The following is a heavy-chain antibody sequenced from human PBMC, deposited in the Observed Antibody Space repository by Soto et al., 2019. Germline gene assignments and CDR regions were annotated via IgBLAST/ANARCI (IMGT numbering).Heavy chain of an antibody. Sequence: QIQLVESGGGVVQPGRSLRLSCAASGFTFNTYGFNWVRQAPGKGLEWVAVIWYDGNTTYYADSVKGRFTISRDNLQNTLYLQMNSLTAEDTAVYYCARPLVAPVAGTYYYGMDVGGKGTTVTVSS. CDR3: ARPLVAPVAGTYYYGMDV. D-gene: IGHD6-19*01. CDR2: IWYDGNTT. CDR1: GFTFNTYG. J-gene: IGHJ6*04. V-gene: IGHV3-33*01.